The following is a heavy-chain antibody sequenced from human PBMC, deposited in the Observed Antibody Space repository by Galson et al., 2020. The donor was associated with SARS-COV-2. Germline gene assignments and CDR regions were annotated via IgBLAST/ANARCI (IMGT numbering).Heavy chain of an antibody. CDR3: AATTDLGNWCDP. Sequence: SETLSLTCAVSGGSISSSNWWSWVRQPPGKGLEWIVEIYHSGSTNYNPSLKSRVTISVDKSKNQFSLKLISVTAADTAVYYCAATTDLGNWCDPWRRGTLVTVSS. CDR2: IYHSGST. V-gene: IGHV4-4*02. D-gene: IGHD4-17*01. J-gene: IGHJ5*02. CDR1: GGSISSSNW.